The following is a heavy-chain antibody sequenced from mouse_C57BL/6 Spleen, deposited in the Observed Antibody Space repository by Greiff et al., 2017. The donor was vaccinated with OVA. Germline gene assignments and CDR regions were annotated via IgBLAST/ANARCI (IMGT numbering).Heavy chain of an antibody. CDR1: GFTFSDYY. CDR2: ISNGGGST. Sequence: EVKLMESGGGLVQPGGSLKLSCAASGFTFSDYYMYWVRQTPEKRLEWVAYISNGGGSTYYPDTVKGRFTISRDNAKNTLYLQMSRLKSEDTAMYYCARHKRAIDYWGQGTSVTVSS. CDR3: ARHKRAIDY. V-gene: IGHV5-12*01. J-gene: IGHJ4*01.